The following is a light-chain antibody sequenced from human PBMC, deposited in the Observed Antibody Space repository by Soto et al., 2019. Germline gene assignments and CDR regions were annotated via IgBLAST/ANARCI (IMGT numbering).Light chain of an antibody. CDR1: QSVSSI. Sequence: VMAQTRATLSVSPCEIATLSCRASQSVSSILAWYQQKPGQAPRLLIYGASTRATGIPARFSGSGSGTDFTLTISSLQSEDFAVYYCQQYNNWPSTFGQGTMVDIK. J-gene: IGKJ1*01. CDR2: GAS. CDR3: QQYNNWPST. V-gene: IGKV3-15*01.